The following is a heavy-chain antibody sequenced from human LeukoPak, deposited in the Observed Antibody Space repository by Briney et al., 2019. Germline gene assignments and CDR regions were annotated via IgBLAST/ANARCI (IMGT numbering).Heavy chain of an antibody. J-gene: IGHJ4*02. D-gene: IGHD3-10*01. Sequence: GGSLRLSCAASGFTFSSYAMSWVRQAPGKGLEWVSAISGSGGSTYYADPVKGRFTISRDNSKNTLYLQMNSLRAEDTAVYCCAKDRRITMVRGVIDYFDYWGQGTLVTVSS. CDR3: AKDRRITMVRGVIDYFDY. V-gene: IGHV3-23*01. CDR2: ISGSGGST. CDR1: GFTFSSYA.